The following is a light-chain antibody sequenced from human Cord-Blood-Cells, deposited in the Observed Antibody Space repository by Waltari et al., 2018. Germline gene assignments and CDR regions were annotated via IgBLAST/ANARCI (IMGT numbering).Light chain of an antibody. CDR2: AAS. J-gene: IGKJ4*01. Sequence: DIQMTHSLSSLSSSVGYRVTITCLASQGISNYLAWYQQKPGKVPKLLIYAASTLQSGVPSRFSGSGYETDYNLTISSLQPEDVATYYCQKYNSAPLTFGGGTKVEIK. CDR3: QKYNSAPLT. CDR1: QGISNY. V-gene: IGKV1-27*01.